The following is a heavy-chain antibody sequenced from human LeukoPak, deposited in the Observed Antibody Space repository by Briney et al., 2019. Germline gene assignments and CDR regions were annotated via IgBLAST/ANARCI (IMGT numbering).Heavy chain of an antibody. CDR2: ITWNSGDI. J-gene: IGHJ4*02. V-gene: IGHV3-9*01. CDR3: VKDRARYCSTSDCYWTFDH. Sequence: GRSLRLSCVGSGFNFGDYGMDWVRQPPGRGLEWVSGITWNSGDIGYADFVKGRFTISRDNAKNSLYLQMNSLRPDDTALYYCVKDRARYCSTSDCYWTFDHRGQGTPVTVSS. CDR1: GFNFGDYG. D-gene: IGHD2-21*02.